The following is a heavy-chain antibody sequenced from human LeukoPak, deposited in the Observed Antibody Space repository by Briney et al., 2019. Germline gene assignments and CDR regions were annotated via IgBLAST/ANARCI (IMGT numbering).Heavy chain of an antibody. CDR1: GFTFSSYW. CDR3: ARNPPRYFN. V-gene: IGHV3-7*05. J-gene: IGHJ4*02. CDR2: IQQDGREK. D-gene: IGHD1-26*01. Sequence: PGGSLRLSCAPSGFTFSSYWMIWVRQAPGKGLEWVANIQQDGREKYYVDSVKGRFTISRDNAKNSLYLQMNSLRAEDTAVYYCARNPPRYFNWGQGTLVTVSS.